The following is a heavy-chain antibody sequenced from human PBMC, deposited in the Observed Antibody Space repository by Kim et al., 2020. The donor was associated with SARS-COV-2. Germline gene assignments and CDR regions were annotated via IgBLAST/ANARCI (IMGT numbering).Heavy chain of an antibody. CDR1: GYTFTSYA. V-gene: IGHV1-3*01. CDR3: ARDKAPYYDILTGYYISRGYYGMDV. Sequence: ASVKVSCKASGYTFTSYAMHWVRQAPGQRLEWMGWINAGNGNTKYSQKFQGRVTITRDTSASTAYMELSSLRSEDTAVYYCARDKAPYYDILTGYYISRGYYGMDVWGQGTTVTVSS. D-gene: IGHD3-9*01. J-gene: IGHJ6*02. CDR2: INAGNGNT.